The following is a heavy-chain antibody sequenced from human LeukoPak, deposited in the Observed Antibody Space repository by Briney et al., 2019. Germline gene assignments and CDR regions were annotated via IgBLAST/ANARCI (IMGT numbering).Heavy chain of an antibody. J-gene: IGHJ4*02. D-gene: IGHD3-9*01. CDR3: ARDRQDYDLLTGYDF. CDR2: TRSSSTTI. CDR1: GFTFRMYS. Sequence: GGSLRLSCAASGFTFRMYSLNWVRQAPGKGLEWVAYTRSSSTTIHYADSVKGRFTISRDNAKNSLYLQMNSPKDEDTGVYYCARDRQDYDLLTGYDFWGQGTLVTVSS. V-gene: IGHV3-48*02.